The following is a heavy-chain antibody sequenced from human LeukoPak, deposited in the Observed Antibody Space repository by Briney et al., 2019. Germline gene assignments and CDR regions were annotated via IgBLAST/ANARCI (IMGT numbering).Heavy chain of an antibody. CDR1: GFTFSTYA. CDR3: AKYSSGWYGIDY. D-gene: IGHD6-19*01. CDR2: ISTSGGSK. V-gene: IGHV3-23*01. Sequence: GGSLRLSCVASGFTFSTYAMSWVRQAPGKGLEWVSGISTSGGSKFYADSVKGRFTISRDNSKNTLYLQTNSLSAEDTAVYYCAKYSSGWYGIDYWGQGTLVTVSS. J-gene: IGHJ4*02.